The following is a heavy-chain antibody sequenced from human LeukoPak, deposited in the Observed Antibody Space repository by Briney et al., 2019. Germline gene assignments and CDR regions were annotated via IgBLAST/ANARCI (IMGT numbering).Heavy chain of an antibody. Sequence: GGSLRLSCAASAFAFSRNWMSWVRQAPGKGPEWVASIKEDGSRENYVDSLKGRFTISRDNSKNSLFLQMNSLRAEDTAVYYRARGPHWGQGTLVTVSS. J-gene: IGHJ4*02. CDR3: ARGPH. CDR1: AFAFSRNW. CDR2: IKEDGSRE. V-gene: IGHV3-7*01.